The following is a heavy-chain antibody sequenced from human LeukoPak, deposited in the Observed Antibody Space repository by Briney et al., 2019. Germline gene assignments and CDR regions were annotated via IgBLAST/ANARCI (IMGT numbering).Heavy chain of an antibody. J-gene: IGHJ3*02. CDR3: ARLRALAGYSSGYDAFDI. V-gene: IGHV4-39*01. CDR1: GGSISSSSYY. D-gene: IGHD6-19*01. CDR2: IYYSGST. Sequence: NPSETLSLTCTVSGGSISSSSYYWGWIRQPPGKGLEWFGSIYYSGSTYYNPSLKSRVTISVDTSKNQFSLKLSSVTAADTAVYYCARLRALAGYSSGYDAFDIWGQGTMVTVSS.